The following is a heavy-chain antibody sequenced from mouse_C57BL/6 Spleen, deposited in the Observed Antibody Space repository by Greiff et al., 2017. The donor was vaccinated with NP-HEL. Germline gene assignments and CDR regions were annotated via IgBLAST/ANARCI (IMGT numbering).Heavy chain of an antibody. CDR2: ISDGGSYT. V-gene: IGHV5-4*01. J-gene: IGHJ2*01. CDR1: GFTFSSYA. CDR3: ARETIVRTYFDY. Sequence: EEKLVESVGGLVKPGGSLKLSCAASGFTFSSYAMSWVRQTPEKRLEWVATISDGGSYTYYPDNVKGRFTISRDNAKNNLYLQMSHLKSEDTAMYYCARETIVRTYFDYWGQGTTLTVSS. D-gene: IGHD2-5*01.